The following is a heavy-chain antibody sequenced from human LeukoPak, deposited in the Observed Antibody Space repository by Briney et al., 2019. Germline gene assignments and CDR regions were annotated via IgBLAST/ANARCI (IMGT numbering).Heavy chain of an antibody. CDR2: INAGNGNT. CDR1: GYTFTSYA. D-gene: IGHD5-18*01. J-gene: IGHJ3*02. Sequence: ASVKVSCKVSGYTFTSYAMHWVRQAPGQRLEWMGWINAGNGNTKYSQKFQGRVTITRDTSASTAYMELSSLRSEDTAVYYCARNMGYSYGPPDAFDIWGQGTMVTVSS. CDR3: ARNMGYSYGPPDAFDI. V-gene: IGHV1-3*01.